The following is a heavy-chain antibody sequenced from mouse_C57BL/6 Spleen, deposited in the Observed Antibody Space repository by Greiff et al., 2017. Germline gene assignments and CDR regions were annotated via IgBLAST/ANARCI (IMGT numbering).Heavy chain of an antibody. CDR2: IHPNSGST. D-gene: IGHD2-4*01. CDR1: GYTFTSYW. Sequence: QVQLKQPGAELVKPGASVKLSCKASGYTFTSYWMHWVKQRPGQGLEWIGMIHPNSGSTNYNEKFKSKATLTVDKSSSTAYMQLSSLTSEDSAVYYCARPIYYDYDGYYFDYWGQGTTLTVSS. CDR3: ARPIYYDYDGYYFDY. J-gene: IGHJ2*01. V-gene: IGHV1-64*01.